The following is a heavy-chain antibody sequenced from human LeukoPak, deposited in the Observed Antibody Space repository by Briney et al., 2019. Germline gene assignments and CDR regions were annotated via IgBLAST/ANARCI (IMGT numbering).Heavy chain of an antibody. CDR1: GGSISRGGYY. J-gene: IGHJ5*02. CDR2: IYYSGST. CDR3: AREVMHPTRWFDP. V-gene: IGHV4-31*03. Sequence: PSETLSLTCTVSGGSISRGGYYWSWIRQHPGKGLEWSGYIYYSGSTYYNPSLKGRVTISVDTSKNQFSLKLSSVTAADTAVYYCAREVMHPTRWFDPWGQGTLVTVSS.